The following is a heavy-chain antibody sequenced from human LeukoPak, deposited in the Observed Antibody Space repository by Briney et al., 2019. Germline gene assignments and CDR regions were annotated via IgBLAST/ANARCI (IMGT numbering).Heavy chain of an antibody. D-gene: IGHD5-18*01. J-gene: IGHJ4*02. CDR1: GGSISSGTYH. CDR2: IYTSGST. V-gene: IGHV4-61*02. Sequence: PSETLSLTCTVSGGSISSGTYHWSWIRQPAGKGLEWIGRIYTSGSTDYNPSLKSRVTISKDTSQNHFSLKLSSVTAVDTAVYYCAREDVDTGSDCWGQGTLVTVST. CDR3: AREDVDTGSDC.